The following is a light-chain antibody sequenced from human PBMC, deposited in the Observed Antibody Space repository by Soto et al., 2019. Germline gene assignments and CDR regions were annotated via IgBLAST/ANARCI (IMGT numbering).Light chain of an antibody. CDR1: ERISSNF. CDR2: GAS. V-gene: IGKV3-20*01. Sequence: VLTQSPDTLSLCPGERATLSCRASERISSNFLAWYQQRPGQAPRLLIYGASTRASGIPDRFSGSGSGTDFALTISRLEPEDFAVFYCQQYGTSPFTFGPGTTVEIK. J-gene: IGKJ3*01. CDR3: QQYGTSPFT.